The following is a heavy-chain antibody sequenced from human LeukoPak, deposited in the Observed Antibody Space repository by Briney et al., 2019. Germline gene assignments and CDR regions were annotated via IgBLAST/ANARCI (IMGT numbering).Heavy chain of an antibody. J-gene: IGHJ4*02. D-gene: IGHD6-19*01. V-gene: IGHV3-9*01. CDR1: GFTFDDYA. Sequence: GRSLRLSCAASGFTFDDYAMHWVRQAPGKGLEWVSGISWNSGSIGYADSVKGRFTISRDNAKNSLYLQMNSLRAEDTALYYCAKDIHPWLVPSYFDYWGQGTLVTVSS. CDR3: AKDIHPWLVPSYFDY. CDR2: ISWNSGSI.